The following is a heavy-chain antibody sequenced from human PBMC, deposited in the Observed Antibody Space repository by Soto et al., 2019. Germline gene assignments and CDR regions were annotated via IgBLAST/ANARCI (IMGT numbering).Heavy chain of an antibody. D-gene: IGHD6-19*01. J-gene: IGHJ6*01. CDR2: INPGGGSA. V-gene: IGHV1-46*01. Sequence: QVDLVQSGAEVKKPGASVTISCKASGSAITRYYIHWVRQAPGRGLEWMGIINPGGGSASYAQKFQDRVTIDKDTSTGTVYMDLRSLRTEDTAVYYCARDTSGWSLNGLDVW. CDR1: GSAITRYY. CDR3: ARDTSGWSLNGLDV.